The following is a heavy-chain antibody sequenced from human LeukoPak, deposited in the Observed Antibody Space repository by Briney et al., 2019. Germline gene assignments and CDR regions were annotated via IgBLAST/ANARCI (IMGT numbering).Heavy chain of an antibody. J-gene: IGHJ3*02. CDR3: ASLSGSIGAFDI. Sequence: ASVKVSCKASGYTFTGYYMHWVRQAPGQGPEWMGWINPNSGVTNYAQKFQGRVTMTRDTSISTAYMELSRLRSDDTAMYYCASLSGSIGAFDIWGQGTMVTVSS. D-gene: IGHD1-20*01. CDR2: INPNSGVT. CDR1: GYTFTGYY. V-gene: IGHV1-2*02.